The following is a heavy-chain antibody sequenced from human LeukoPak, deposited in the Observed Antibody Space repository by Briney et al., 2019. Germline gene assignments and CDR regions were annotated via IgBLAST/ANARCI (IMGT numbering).Heavy chain of an antibody. V-gene: IGHV3-30*02. CDR1: GFTFSSYG. D-gene: IGHD2-2*01. J-gene: IGHJ6*03. CDR2: IRYDGSNK. CDR3: AKDPKEIVVVPAARIYYYYYMDV. Sequence: GGSLRLSCAASGFTFSSYGMHWVRQAPGKGLEWVAFIRYDGSNKYYADSVKGRFTISRDNSKNTLYLQMNSLRAEDTAVYYCAKDPKEIVVVPAARIYYYYYMDVWGKGTTVTVSS.